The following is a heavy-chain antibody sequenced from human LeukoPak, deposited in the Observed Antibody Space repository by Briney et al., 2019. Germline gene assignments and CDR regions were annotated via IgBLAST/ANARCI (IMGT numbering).Heavy chain of an antibody. V-gene: IGHV1-18*01. Sequence: ASVKVSCKASGYSFSTFGITWVRQAPGQGLEWMGWISPYDDSTAYGQKFEGRVTMTRDTSTNTACMELRSLTSDDTALYYCAKVDPPIAVGAPGDAFDLWGQGTMVIVSS. D-gene: IGHD6-19*01. CDR2: ISPYDDST. CDR1: GYSFSTFG. CDR3: AKVDPPIAVGAPGDAFDL. J-gene: IGHJ3*01.